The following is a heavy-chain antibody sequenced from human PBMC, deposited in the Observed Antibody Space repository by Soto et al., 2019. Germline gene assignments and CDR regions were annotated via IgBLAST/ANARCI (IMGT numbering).Heavy chain of an antibody. Sequence: EVQLLESGGGLVQPGGSLRLSCAASGFTFSSYAMSWVRQAPGKGLEWVSAIRGRGGSTYYADSVKGRFTISSDNSKNTLYLHMNSLRAEDTAVYYCAKEWIGYSYGSIFDYWGQGTLVTVSS. CDR1: GFTFSSYA. CDR2: IRGRGGST. D-gene: IGHD5-18*01. CDR3: AKEWIGYSYGSIFDY. V-gene: IGHV3-23*01. J-gene: IGHJ4*02.